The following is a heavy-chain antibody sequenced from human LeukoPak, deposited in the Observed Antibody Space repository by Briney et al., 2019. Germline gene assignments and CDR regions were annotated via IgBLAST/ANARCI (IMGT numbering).Heavy chain of an antibody. V-gene: IGHV3-73*01. Sequence: QPGGSLRLSCAASGFTFSGSAMHWVRQASGKGLEWVGRIRSKAHGYATAYVASVQGRFTISRDDSKNTAYLQMNSLKTEDTAVYYCTRLVVDYGDYMDPFDVWGQRTMVTISS. CDR2: IRSKAHGYAT. J-gene: IGHJ3*01. CDR3: TRLVVDYGDYMDPFDV. D-gene: IGHD4-17*01. CDR1: GFTFSGSA.